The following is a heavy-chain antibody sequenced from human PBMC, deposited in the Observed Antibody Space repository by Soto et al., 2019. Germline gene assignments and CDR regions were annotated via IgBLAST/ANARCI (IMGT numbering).Heavy chain of an antibody. Sequence: GGSLRLSCAASGFTFSSYAMSWVRQAPGKGLEWVSAISGSGGSTYYADSVKGRFTISRDNSKNTLYLQMNSLRAEDTAVYYCAKVPSPVCSGGSCYSDYWGQGTLVTVSS. CDR3: AKVPSPVCSGGSCYSDY. CDR1: GFTFSSYA. V-gene: IGHV3-23*01. CDR2: ISGSGGST. D-gene: IGHD2-15*01. J-gene: IGHJ4*02.